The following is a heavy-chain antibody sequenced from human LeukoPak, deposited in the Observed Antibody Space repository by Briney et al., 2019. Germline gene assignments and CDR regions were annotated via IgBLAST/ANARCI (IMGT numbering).Heavy chain of an antibody. CDR2: INHSGST. Sequence: PSETLSLTCAVYGGSLSGYYWSWIRQPPGKGLEWIGEINHSGSTNYNPSLKSRVTISVDTSKNQFSLKLSSVTAADTAVYYCARGRVTMVRGVIMGYYFDYWGQGTLVTVSS. V-gene: IGHV4-34*01. CDR1: GGSLSGYY. J-gene: IGHJ4*02. D-gene: IGHD3-10*01. CDR3: ARGRVTMVRGVIMGYYFDY.